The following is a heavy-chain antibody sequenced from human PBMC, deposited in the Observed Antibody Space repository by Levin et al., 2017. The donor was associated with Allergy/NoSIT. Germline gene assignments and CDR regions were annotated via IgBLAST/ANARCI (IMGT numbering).Heavy chain of an antibody. V-gene: IGHV3-7*01. CDR3: ARETPDFWSGYGYYYYYYGMDV. CDR1: GFTFSSYW. J-gene: IGHJ6*02. D-gene: IGHD3-3*01. CDR2: IKQDGSEK. Sequence: GGSLRLSCAASGFTFSSYWMSWVRQAPGKGLEWVANIKQDGSEKYYVDSVKGRFTISRDNAKNSLYLQMNSLRAEDTAVYYCARETPDFWSGYGYYYYYYGMDVWGQGTTVTVSS.